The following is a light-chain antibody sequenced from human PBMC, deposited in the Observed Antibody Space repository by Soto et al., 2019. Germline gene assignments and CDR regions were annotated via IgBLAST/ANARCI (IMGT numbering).Light chain of an antibody. CDR3: ALWDDSVGGPV. Sequence: QSVLTQPPSASEAPGQTVTISCSGSSSIIEVKSVHWYQHLPGTAPKLLIYNDNHRPSGVPDRFSGSKSGSSASLAISGLRSEDEADYYCALWDDSVGGPVFGGGTQLTVL. V-gene: IGLV1-47*02. J-gene: IGLJ3*02. CDR2: NDN. CDR1: SSIIEVKS.